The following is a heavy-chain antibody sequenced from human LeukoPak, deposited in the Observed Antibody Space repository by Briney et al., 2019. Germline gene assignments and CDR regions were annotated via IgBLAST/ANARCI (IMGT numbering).Heavy chain of an antibody. Sequence: SETLSLTCTDSGGSISSYYWSWIRQPPGKGLEWIGYIYTSGSTNYNPSLKSRVTISVDTSKNQFSLKLSSVTAADTAVYYCARLSRYCSSTSCYTKTSLHYYYYMDVWGKGTTVTVSS. J-gene: IGHJ6*03. CDR2: IYTSGST. CDR1: GGSISSYY. V-gene: IGHV4-4*09. D-gene: IGHD2-2*02. CDR3: ARLSRYCSSTSCYTKTSLHYYYYMDV.